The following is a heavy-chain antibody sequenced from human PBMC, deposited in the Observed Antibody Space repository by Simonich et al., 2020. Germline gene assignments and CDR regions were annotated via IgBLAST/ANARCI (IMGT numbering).Heavy chain of an antibody. V-gene: IGHV3-7*01. CDR3: AREGIAARDAFDI. J-gene: IGHJ3*02. Sequence: EVQLVESGGGLVQPGGSLRLSCAASGFTFSSYWMSWVRQAPREGLEWVANIKQDGSVKYYVDAVKGRFTISRDNAKNSLYLQMNSLRAEDTAVYYCAREGIAARDAFDIWGQGTMVTVSS. CDR2: IKQDGSVK. CDR1: GFTFSSYW. D-gene: IGHD6-6*01.